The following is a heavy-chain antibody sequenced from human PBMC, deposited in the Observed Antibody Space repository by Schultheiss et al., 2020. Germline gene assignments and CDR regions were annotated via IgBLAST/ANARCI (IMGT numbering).Heavy chain of an antibody. CDR2: ISSSSSYT. J-gene: IGHJ4*02. D-gene: IGHD3-10*01. Sequence: GGSLRLSCAASGFTFSDYYMSWIRQAPGKGLEWVSYISSSSSYTNYADSVKGRFTISRDNAKNSLYLQMNSLRAEDTAVYYCGMPVYYGSGSYFNWGQGTLVTVSS. CDR3: GMPVYYGSGSYFN. V-gene: IGHV3-11*06. CDR1: GFTFSDYY.